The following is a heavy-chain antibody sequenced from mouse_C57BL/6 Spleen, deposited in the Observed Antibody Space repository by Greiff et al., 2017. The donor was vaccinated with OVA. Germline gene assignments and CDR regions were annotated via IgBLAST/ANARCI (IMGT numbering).Heavy chain of an antibody. Sequence: QVQLQQPGAELVKPGASVKMSCKASGYTFTSYWITWVKQRPGQGLEWIGDIYPGSGSTNYNEKFKSKATLTVDTSSSTAYMQLNSLTSEDSAVYYCARLGDYYGSSLYAMDYWGQGTSVTVSS. D-gene: IGHD1-1*01. CDR2: IYPGSGST. V-gene: IGHV1-55*01. CDR3: ARLGDYYGSSLYAMDY. J-gene: IGHJ4*01. CDR1: GYTFTSYW.